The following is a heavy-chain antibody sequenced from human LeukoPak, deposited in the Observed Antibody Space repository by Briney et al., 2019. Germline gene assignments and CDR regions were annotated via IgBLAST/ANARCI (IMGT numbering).Heavy chain of an antibody. J-gene: IGHJ4*02. CDR1: CASISSSSYY. CDR2: IYYSGST. Sequence: SETLSLTWTVYCASISSSSYYWGWIREPPGKGLEWIGSIYYSGSTYYNPSLKSRVTISVDTSKNQFSLKLSSVTAADTAVYYCARLPPTLSYFDYWGQGTLVTVSS. CDR3: ARLPPTLSYFDY. D-gene: IGHD5/OR15-5a*01. V-gene: IGHV4-39*01.